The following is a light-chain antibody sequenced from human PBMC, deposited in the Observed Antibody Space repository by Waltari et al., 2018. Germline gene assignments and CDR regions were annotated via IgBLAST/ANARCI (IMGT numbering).Light chain of an antibody. V-gene: IGKV3-15*01. CDR1: QSVSSN. Sequence: EILMTQSPATLSVSPGERATLSCRASQSVSSNFAWYQQKPGRAPRLLIHGASTRATGIPARFSGSGSGTEFILTISSLQPEDFAVYYCQQYDIWPRTFGQGTKVEIK. J-gene: IGKJ1*01. CDR3: QQYDIWPRT. CDR2: GAS.